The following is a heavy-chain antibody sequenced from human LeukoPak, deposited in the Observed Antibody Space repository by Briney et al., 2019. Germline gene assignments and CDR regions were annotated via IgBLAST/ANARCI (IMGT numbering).Heavy chain of an antibody. Sequence: PSETLSLTCTVSGGSISNYYWNWIRQPPGKGLEWIGYIYYTGSTNYNPSLKSRVTMSVDTSKNQFSLNLKSVTPEDTAVYYCTTRRWAQEMATIPYYFNYWGQGTLVTVSS. CDR1: GGSISNYY. D-gene: IGHD5-24*01. CDR3: TTRRWAQEMATIPYYFNY. CDR2: IYYTGST. V-gene: IGHV4-59*01. J-gene: IGHJ4*02.